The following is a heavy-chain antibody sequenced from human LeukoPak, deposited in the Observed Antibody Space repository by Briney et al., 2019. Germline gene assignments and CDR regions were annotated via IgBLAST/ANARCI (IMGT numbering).Heavy chain of an antibody. V-gene: IGHV5-51*01. CDR2: IYPGDSDT. Sequence: GESLKISCKGSGYSFTSYWIGWVRQMPGKGLEWMGIIYPGDSDTRYSPSFQGQVTISADKSISTAYLQWSSLEASDTAMYYCARFGSSSNDYGDGLVLYWGQGTLVTVSS. CDR1: GYSFTSYW. J-gene: IGHJ4*02. CDR3: ARFGSSSNDYGDGLVLY. D-gene: IGHD4-17*01.